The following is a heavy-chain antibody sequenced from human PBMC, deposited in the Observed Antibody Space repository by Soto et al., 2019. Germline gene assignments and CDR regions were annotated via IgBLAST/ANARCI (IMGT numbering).Heavy chain of an antibody. D-gene: IGHD2-15*01. Sequence: EVHLVESGGGLVKPVGSLRLSCAVSGFTFSSCTMNWVRQAPGKGLEWVSSISPSSGHIYYADSVKGRFTISRDNAKKSLFLQMNSLRGEDTAVYYCSGCSGGACHKYYGMDVWGQGPTVTVSS. J-gene: IGHJ6*02. CDR3: SGCSGGACHKYYGMDV. CDR2: ISPSSGHI. V-gene: IGHV3-21*01. CDR1: GFTFSSCT.